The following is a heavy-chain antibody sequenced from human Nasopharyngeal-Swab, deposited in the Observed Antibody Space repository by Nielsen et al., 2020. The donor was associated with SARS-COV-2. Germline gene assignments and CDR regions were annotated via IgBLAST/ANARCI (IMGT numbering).Heavy chain of an antibody. CDR3: AHNRIGYYYYMDV. J-gene: IGHJ6*03. CDR2: ISYDGSNK. CDR1: GFTVSSNY. Sequence: GESLKISCAASGFTVSSNYMSWVRQAPGKGLEWVAVISYDGSNKYYADSVKGRFTISRDNSKNTLYLQMNSLRAEDTAVYYCAHNRIGYYYYMDVWGKGTTVTVSS. V-gene: IGHV3-30*03. D-gene: IGHD1-1*01.